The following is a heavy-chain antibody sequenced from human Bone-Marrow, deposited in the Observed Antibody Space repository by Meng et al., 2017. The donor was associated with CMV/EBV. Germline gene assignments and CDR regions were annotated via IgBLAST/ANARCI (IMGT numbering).Heavy chain of an antibody. Sequence: SETLSLTCTVSGYSISSGYYWGWIRQPPGKGLEWIGSIYHSGSTYYSPYLKSRVTISVDTSKNQSSLKLSSVTAADTAVYYCARDVGITSIYGGNSGTFDYWGQGPLVTVSS. CDR2: IYHSGST. CDR1: GYSISSGYY. J-gene: IGHJ4*02. CDR3: ARDVGITSIYGGNSGTFDY. V-gene: IGHV4-38-2*02. D-gene: IGHD4-23*01.